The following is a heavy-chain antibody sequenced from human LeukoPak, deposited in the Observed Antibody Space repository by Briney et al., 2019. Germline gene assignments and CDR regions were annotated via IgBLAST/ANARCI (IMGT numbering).Heavy chain of an antibody. J-gene: IGHJ6*02. CDR3: AMNYYGSGSYYNYYYYYGMDV. D-gene: IGHD3-10*01. Sequence: SRGSLRLSCAASGFTFSSYWMHWVRQAPGKGLVWVSRINSDGSSTSYADSVKGRFSISRDNARNSLYLQMNSLRAEDTAVYYCAMNYYGSGSYYNYYYYYGMDVWGQGTTVTVSS. CDR1: GFTFSSYW. V-gene: IGHV3-74*01. CDR2: INSDGSST.